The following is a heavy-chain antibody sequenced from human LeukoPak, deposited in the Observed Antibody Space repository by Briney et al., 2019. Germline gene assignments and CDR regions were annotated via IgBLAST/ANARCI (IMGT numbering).Heavy chain of an antibody. CDR2: IYSGGTT. D-gene: IGHD5-24*01. CDR1: GFIVSSTY. J-gene: IGHJ4*02. CDR3: ARGGDGFNSGLDY. Sequence: QSGGSLRLSCAASGFIVSSTYISWVRQAPGKGLEWVSVIYSGGTTYYADSVKGRFTISRDNSKNTLYLQMNSLRAEDTAVYYCARGGDGFNSGLDYWGQGTLVTVS. V-gene: IGHV3-53*01.